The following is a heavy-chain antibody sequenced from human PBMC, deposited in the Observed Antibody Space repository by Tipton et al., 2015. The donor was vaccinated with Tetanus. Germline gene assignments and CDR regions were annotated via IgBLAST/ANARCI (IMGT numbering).Heavy chain of an antibody. J-gene: IGHJ4*02. Sequence: TLSLTCAVYGGTFNNYFWTWIRQPPGKGLEWIGEINYDGSTNYSPSLKSRVTLSLDTTKKQASLKLSSVTAADTAVYYCVRGRGLGAYSFRSEYWGQGALVTVSS. CDR3: VRGRGLGAYSFRSEY. V-gene: IGHV4-34*01. D-gene: IGHD5-12*01. CDR2: INYDGST. CDR1: GGTFNNYF.